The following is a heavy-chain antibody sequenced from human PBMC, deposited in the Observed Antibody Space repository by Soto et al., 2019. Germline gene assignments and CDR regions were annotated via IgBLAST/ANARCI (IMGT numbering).Heavy chain of an antibody. CDR1: GDSMRSESYY. V-gene: IGHV4-39*01. Sequence: RSLTCTVSGDSMRSESYYWGWIRQSPGKGLEWIGSMYYSGATYYGPSLKSRVTISVDAPKNQFSLKLNSVTAADTAVYYCASAPVIFGVITIYYFDSWGQGTLVTVSS. CDR3: ASAPVIFGVITIYYFDS. CDR2: MYYSGAT. J-gene: IGHJ4*02. D-gene: IGHD3-3*01.